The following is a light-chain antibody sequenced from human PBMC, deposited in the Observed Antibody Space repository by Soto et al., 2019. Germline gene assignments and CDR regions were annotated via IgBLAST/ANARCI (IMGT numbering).Light chain of an antibody. CDR1: QDIATY. V-gene: IGKV1-33*01. CDR3: XXXXNLXPTWT. CDR2: DAS. J-gene: IGKJ1*01. Sequence: DIQMTQSPSSLSASVGNRVTITCQASQDIATYLNWYQQKPGKAPNLLIYDASNLETGVPSRFSGGGSGTHFTFTISNLQPEDXATXYXXXXXNLXPTWTFGQGTKVEIE.